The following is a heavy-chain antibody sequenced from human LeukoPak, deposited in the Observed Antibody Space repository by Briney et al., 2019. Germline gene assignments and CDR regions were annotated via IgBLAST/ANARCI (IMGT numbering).Heavy chain of an antibody. D-gene: IGHD4/OR15-4a*01. V-gene: IGHV1-2*02. Sequence: ASVKASCKASGYTFTDYYMHWVRQAPGQGLEWMGWINPNNGGTTYAQKFQGRVTMTRDTSISTAYMELGRLTSDDTAMYFCLRDLTYGGISSPDCWGQGSLVTVSS. CDR3: LRDLTYGGISSPDC. CDR2: INPNNGGT. J-gene: IGHJ4*02. CDR1: GYTFTDYY.